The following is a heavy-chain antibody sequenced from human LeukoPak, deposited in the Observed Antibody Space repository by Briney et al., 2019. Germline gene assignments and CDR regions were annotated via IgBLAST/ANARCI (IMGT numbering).Heavy chain of an antibody. D-gene: IGHD5-18*01. V-gene: IGHV3-53*01. CDR3: ARMGTVFAY. Sequence: GGSLRLSCAASGITVSSNYMSWVRQAPGKGLEWVSVIYSGGSTYYADSVKGRFTISRDNSKNTLYLQMNSLRAEDTAVYYCARMGTVFAYWGQGTLVTVSS. J-gene: IGHJ4*02. CDR2: IYSGGST. CDR1: GITVSSNY.